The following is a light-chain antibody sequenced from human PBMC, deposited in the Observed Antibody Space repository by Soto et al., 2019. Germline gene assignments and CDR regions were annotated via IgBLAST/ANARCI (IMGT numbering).Light chain of an antibody. CDR2: DAS. Sequence: EIVMTQSPATLSVSPGERATLSCRASQSVSSYLAWYQQKPGQAPRLLIYDASSRATGIPDRFSGSGSGTDFTLTISRLQPEDFAVYYCQQYASSPLTFGGGTKVDIK. V-gene: IGKV3-20*01. CDR1: QSVSSY. J-gene: IGKJ4*01. CDR3: QQYASSPLT.